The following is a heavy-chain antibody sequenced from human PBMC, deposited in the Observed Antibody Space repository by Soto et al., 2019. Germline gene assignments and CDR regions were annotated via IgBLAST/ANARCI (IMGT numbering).Heavy chain of an antibody. J-gene: IGHJ6*02. CDR3: ARDFWHNGVSLDV. CDR1: GFTFSNFW. Sequence: PGRSLRLSCGASGFTFSNFWMHWVRQAPGEGLVWVSRINVDGTRTTYADSVKGRFTISRDNVKNTLYLQMNSPRAEDTAIYFCARDFWHNGVSLDVWGQGTTVTVSS. CDR2: INVDGTRT. V-gene: IGHV3-74*01. D-gene: IGHD2-8*01.